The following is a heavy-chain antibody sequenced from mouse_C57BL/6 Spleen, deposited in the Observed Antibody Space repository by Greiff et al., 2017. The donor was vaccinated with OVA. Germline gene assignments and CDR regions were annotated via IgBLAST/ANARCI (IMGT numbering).Heavy chain of an antibody. V-gene: IGHV1-26*01. D-gene: IGHD2-14*01. Sequence: EVQLQQSGPALVKPGASVKISCKASGYTFTDYYMNWLKQSHGKSLEGMGDMNPNNGGTSNNQKFKGKATFAVVTSSSTAYMVLRSLTSEDSAVYYCASLYRGDCDVWGTGTTVTVAS. CDR2: MNPNNGGT. CDR1: GYTFTDYY. CDR3: ASLYRGDCDV. J-gene: IGHJ1*03.